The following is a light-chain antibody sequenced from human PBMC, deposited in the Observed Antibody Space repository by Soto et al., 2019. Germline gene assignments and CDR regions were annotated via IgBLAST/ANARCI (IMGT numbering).Light chain of an antibody. Sequence: EIVRTQSPATLSVSPGERATLSCSASQSVSSNFAWYEQKTGQAPRLLIYGATTRATGIPARFSVSGYGTEFTLTVSCLQSEDFAVYYCQQYNNWLPVTFGQGTVLEIK. CDR1: QSVSSN. V-gene: IGKV3-15*01. CDR2: GAT. J-gene: IGKJ5*01. CDR3: QQYNNWLPVT.